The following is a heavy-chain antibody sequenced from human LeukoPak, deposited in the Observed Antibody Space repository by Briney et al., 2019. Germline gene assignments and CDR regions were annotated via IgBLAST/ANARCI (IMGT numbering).Heavy chain of an antibody. CDR1: GFTFSSYW. D-gene: IGHD6-19*01. Sequence: GGSLRLSCAASGFTFSSYWMNWVRQAPGEGLEWVANIKKDGSADSLKGRFTISRDNAHNLLYLQMNSLRVGDTAVYFCARASSFDYWGQGTLATVS. V-gene: IGHV3-7*03. J-gene: IGHJ4*02. CDR2: IKKDGS. CDR3: ARASSFDY.